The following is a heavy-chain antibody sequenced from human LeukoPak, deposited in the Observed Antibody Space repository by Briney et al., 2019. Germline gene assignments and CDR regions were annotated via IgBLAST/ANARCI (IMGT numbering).Heavy chain of an antibody. D-gene: IGHD3-10*01. CDR1: GASINGDY. V-gene: IGHV4-59*12. Sequence: SETLSLTCDVSGASINGDYWSWIRQPPGKGLEWIGYIYYSGSTNYNPSLKSRVTISVDTSKNQFSLKLSSVTAADTAVYYCARVITMVRGVKQYYFDYWGQGTLVTVSS. CDR2: IYYSGST. CDR3: ARVITMVRGVKQYYFDY. J-gene: IGHJ4*02.